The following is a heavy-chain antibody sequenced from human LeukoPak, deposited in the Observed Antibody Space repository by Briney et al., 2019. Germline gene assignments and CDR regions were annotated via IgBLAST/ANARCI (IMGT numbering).Heavy chain of an antibody. D-gene: IGHD2-2*01. V-gene: IGHV3-30*04. Sequence: QPGRCLRLSCAASGFTFSSYAMHWVRQAPGKGLEWVAVISYDGSNKYYADSVKGRFTISRDNSKNTLYLQMNSLRAEDTAVYYCARGSDIVVVPGALSPHRYYYYYGMDVWGKGTTVTVSS. J-gene: IGHJ6*04. CDR1: GFTFSSYA. CDR3: ARGSDIVVVPGALSPHRYYYYYGMDV. CDR2: ISYDGSNK.